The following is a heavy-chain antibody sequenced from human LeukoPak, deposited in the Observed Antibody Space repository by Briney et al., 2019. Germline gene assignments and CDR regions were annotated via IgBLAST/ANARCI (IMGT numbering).Heavy chain of an antibody. CDR1: GYTFTSYD. J-gene: IGHJ5*02. CDR2: MNPNSGNT. D-gene: IGHD2-2*01. V-gene: IGHV1-8*03. CDR3: ARRRGRYCSSTSCNNWFDP. Sequence: ASVKVSCKASGYTFTSYDINWVRQATGQGLEWMGWMNPNSGNTGYAQKFQGRVTITRNTSISTAYMELSSLRSEDTAVYYCARRRGRYCSSTSCNNWFDPWGQGTLVTVSS.